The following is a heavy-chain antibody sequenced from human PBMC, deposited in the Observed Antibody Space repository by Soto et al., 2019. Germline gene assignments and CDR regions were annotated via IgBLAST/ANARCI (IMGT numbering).Heavy chain of an antibody. D-gene: IGHD6-19*01. J-gene: IGHJ4*02. Sequence: GGSLRLSCAASGFTFSSYAMCWVRQAPGKGLEWVSAISGSGGSTYYADSVKGRFTISRDNSKNTLYLQMNSLRAEDTAVYCCANGFLVSGWPRFDYWGQGTLVTVSS. CDR3: ANGFLVSGWPRFDY. CDR2: ISGSGGST. CDR1: GFTFSSYA. V-gene: IGHV3-23*01.